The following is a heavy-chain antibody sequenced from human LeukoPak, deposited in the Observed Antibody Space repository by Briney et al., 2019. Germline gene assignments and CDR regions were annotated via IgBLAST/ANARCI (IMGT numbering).Heavy chain of an antibody. CDR3: ALDSSGWYDEWGYFQH. J-gene: IGHJ1*01. CDR2: INTNTGNP. D-gene: IGHD6-19*01. CDR1: GYTFTSYA. Sequence: ASVKVSCKASGYTFTSYAMNWVRQAPGQGLEWMGWINTNTGNPTYAQGFTGRFVFSLDTSVSTAYLQISGLKAEDTAVYYCALDSSGWYDEWGYFQHWGQGTLVTVSS. V-gene: IGHV7-4-1*02.